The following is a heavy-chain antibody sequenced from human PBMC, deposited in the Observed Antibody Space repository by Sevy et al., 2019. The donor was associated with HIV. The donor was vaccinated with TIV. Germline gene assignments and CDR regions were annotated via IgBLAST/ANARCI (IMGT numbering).Heavy chain of an antibody. J-gene: IGHJ4*01. Sequence: GGSLRLSCAASGFTFSNYAMSWVRQTPVKGLELFLAIGGSAHRTYYTDSVKCRFTISRDNYKNMLFLKMNSLRAEDTAVYFCVKEVSEYSYSDYWGHGTLVTVSS. CDR2: IGGSAHRT. V-gene: IGHV3-23*01. D-gene: IGHD5-18*01. CDR1: GFTFSNYA. CDR3: VKEVSEYSYSDY.